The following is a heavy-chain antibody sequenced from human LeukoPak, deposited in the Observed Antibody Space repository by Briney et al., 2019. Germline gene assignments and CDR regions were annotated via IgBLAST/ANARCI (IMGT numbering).Heavy chain of an antibody. CDR1: GYTFTGNY. CDR3: ARVSVQYYYGSGSYYNVYFDY. J-gene: IGHJ4*02. D-gene: IGHD3-10*01. V-gene: IGHV1-2*02. CDR2: SNPNSGGT. Sequence: TSVKLSCKSAGYTFTGNYMHWMRHAQAQGNELMGWSNPNSGGTNYAQKFQGRVTMTRDTSISTAYMELSRLRSDDTAVYYCARVSVQYYYGSGSYYNVYFDYWGQGTLVTVSS.